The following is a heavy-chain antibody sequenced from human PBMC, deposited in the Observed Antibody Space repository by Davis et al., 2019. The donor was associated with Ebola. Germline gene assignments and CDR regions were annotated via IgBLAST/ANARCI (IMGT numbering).Heavy chain of an antibody. CDR3: ARPHCGGANCYLAGTTDYYYGMDV. J-gene: IGHJ6*02. V-gene: IGHV3-11*01. CDR2: ISSGGTTI. D-gene: IGHD2-21*01. CDR1: GFSFSDYY. Sequence: PGGSLRLSCAGSGFSFSDYYMSWIRQAPGKGLEWISYISSGGTTIYNADSVRGRFTISRDNTKNSLFLQMNSLRAEDTAVYYCARPHCGGANCYLAGTTDYYYGMDVWGLGTTVTVSS.